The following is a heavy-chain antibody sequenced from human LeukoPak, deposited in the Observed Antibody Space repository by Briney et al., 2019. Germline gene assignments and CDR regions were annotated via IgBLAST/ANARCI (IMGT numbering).Heavy chain of an antibody. D-gene: IGHD3-10*01. CDR3: ARERLYGSGSYYWFDP. Sequence: APVKVSCKASGYTFTSYAMNWVRQAPGQGLEWMGWINTNTENPTYAQGFTGRFVFSLDTSVSTAYLQISSLKAEDTAVYHCARERLYGSGSYYWFDPWGQGTLVTVSS. CDR2: INTNTENP. V-gene: IGHV7-4-1*02. J-gene: IGHJ5*02. CDR1: GYTFTSYA.